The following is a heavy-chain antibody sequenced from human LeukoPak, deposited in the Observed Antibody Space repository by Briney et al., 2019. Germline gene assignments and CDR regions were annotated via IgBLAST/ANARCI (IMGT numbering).Heavy chain of an antibody. CDR1: GFSISDYW. CDR2: ISGSGGST. V-gene: IGHV3-23*01. D-gene: IGHD3-22*01. Sequence: GGSLRLSCAASGFSISDYWMSWVRQAPGKGLEWVSAISGSGGSTYYADSVKGRFTISRDNSKNTLYLQMNSLRAEDTAVYYCAKEPYDSSGYEFDYWGQGTLVTVSS. CDR3: AKEPYDSSGYEFDY. J-gene: IGHJ4*02.